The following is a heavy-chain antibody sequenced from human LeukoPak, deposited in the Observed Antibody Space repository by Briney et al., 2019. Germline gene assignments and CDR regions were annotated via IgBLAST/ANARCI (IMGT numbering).Heavy chain of an antibody. Sequence: SETLSLTCTVSGGSIRSYYWSWIRQPAEKGLEWIGRIYISGSTNYNPPLKSRVTMSVDTSKNQFSLKLSSVTAADTAMYYCARAPEFSSGWLLDYWGQGTLVTVSS. J-gene: IGHJ4*02. V-gene: IGHV4-4*07. CDR2: IYISGST. CDR1: GGSIRSYY. D-gene: IGHD6-19*01. CDR3: ARAPEFSSGWLLDY.